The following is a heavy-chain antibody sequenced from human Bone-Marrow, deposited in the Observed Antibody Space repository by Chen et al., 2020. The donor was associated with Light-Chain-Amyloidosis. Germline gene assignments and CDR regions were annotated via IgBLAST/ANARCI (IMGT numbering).Heavy chain of an antibody. J-gene: IGHJ4*02. Sequence: QVQLQESGPGLVKPSETLSLTCTVSGGSISSYYWSWIRQPAGKGLEWIGRIYTSGSTNYNPSLKSRVTMSVDTSKNQFSLKLRSVTAADPAVYYCARSYDSCGYLAYYFDYWGQGTLVTVSS. CDR1: GGSISSYY. D-gene: IGHD3-22*01. V-gene: IGHV4-4*07. CDR2: IYTSGST. CDR3: ARSYDSCGYLAYYFDY.